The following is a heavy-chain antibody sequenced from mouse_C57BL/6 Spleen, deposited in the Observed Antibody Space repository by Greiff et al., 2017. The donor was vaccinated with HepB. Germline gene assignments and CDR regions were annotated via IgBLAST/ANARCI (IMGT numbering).Heavy chain of an antibody. CDR3: TTGYSNYLDY. CDR2: IDPEDGDT. V-gene: IGHV14-1*01. D-gene: IGHD2-5*01. J-gene: IGHJ2*01. Sequence: EVQLQQSGAELVRPGASVKLSCTASGFNIKDYYMHWVKQRPEQGLEWIGRIDPEDGDTEYAPKFQGKATMTADKSSNTAYLQLSSLTSEDTAVYYCTTGYSNYLDYWGQGTTLTVSS. CDR1: GFNIKDYY.